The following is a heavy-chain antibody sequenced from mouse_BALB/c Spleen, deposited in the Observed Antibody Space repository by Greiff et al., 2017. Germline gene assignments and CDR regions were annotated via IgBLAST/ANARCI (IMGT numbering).Heavy chain of an antibody. Sequence: EVQLQQSGPELVKPGASVKISCKASGYTFTDYNMHWVKQSHGKSLEWIGYIYPYNGGTGYNQKFKSKATLTVDNSSSTAYMELRSLTSEDSAVYYCARAGDGKMDYWGQGTSVTVSS. J-gene: IGHJ4*01. V-gene: IGHV1S29*02. D-gene: IGHD2-1*01. CDR2: IYPYNGGT. CDR1: GYTFTDYN. CDR3: ARAGDGKMDY.